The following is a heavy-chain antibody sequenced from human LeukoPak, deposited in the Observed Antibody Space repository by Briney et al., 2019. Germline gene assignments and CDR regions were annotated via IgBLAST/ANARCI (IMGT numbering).Heavy chain of an antibody. D-gene: IGHD1-1*01. J-gene: IGHJ3*02. V-gene: IGHV4-34*01. CDR3: ARHADTTGSPRDAFDI. CDR1: GGTFSSYY. CDR2: INHSGST. Sequence: PAGTLSLSCTVSGGTFSSYYLSWIRQPPGKGLEWIGEINHSGSTNYYPSLKSRVTISVDTSKNTFSLRLCSVTAADTAVYYCARHADTTGSPRDAFDIWGQGTMVTVSS.